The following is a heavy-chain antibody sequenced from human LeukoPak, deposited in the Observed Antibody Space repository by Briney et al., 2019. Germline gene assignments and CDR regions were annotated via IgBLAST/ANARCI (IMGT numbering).Heavy chain of an antibody. V-gene: IGHV3-15*01. J-gene: IGHJ6*03. CDR1: GFTFSNAW. Sequence: GGSLRLSCAASGFTFSNAWMSWVRQAPGKGLEWVGRIKSKTDGGTTDYAAPVKGTFTISRDDSKNTLYLQMNSLKTEDTAVYYCVRSELRSDGTSYYYYYYYMDVWGKGTTVTVSS. D-gene: IGHD3-3*01. CDR3: VRSELRSDGTSYYYYYYYMDV. CDR2: IKSKTDGGTT.